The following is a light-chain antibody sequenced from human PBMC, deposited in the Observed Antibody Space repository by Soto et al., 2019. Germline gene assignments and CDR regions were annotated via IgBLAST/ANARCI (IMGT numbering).Light chain of an antibody. CDR1: QSISSW. Sequence: DIQMTQSPSSVSASVGDRVTIACRASQSISSWLAWYQQKPGKAPKLLIYKASTLKSGVPSRFSGSGSGTEFTLTISNLQPDDVATYFCQQYNNYPRTFGQGTKVDIK. J-gene: IGKJ1*01. V-gene: IGKV1-5*03. CDR3: QQYNNYPRT. CDR2: KAS.